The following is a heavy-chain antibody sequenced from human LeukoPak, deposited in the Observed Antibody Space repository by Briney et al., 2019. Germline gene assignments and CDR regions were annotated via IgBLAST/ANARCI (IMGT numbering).Heavy chain of an antibody. CDR2: ISWNSGSI. CDR1: GFTFDDYA. Sequence: GRSLRLSCAASGFTFDDYAMHWVRQAPGKGLEWVSGISWNSGSIGYADSVKGRFTISRDNAKNSLYLQMNSLRAEDTALYYCAKGGLLWFGESSPDYFDYWGQGTLVTVSS. D-gene: IGHD3-10*01. CDR3: AKGGLLWFGESSPDYFDY. J-gene: IGHJ4*02. V-gene: IGHV3-9*01.